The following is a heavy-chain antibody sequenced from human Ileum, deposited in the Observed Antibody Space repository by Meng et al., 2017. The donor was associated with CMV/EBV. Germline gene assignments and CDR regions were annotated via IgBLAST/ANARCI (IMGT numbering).Heavy chain of an antibody. CDR3: AKDRSGDGRHYYGSSGYYHDY. CDR2: INTRSDYT. J-gene: IGHJ4*02. D-gene: IGHD3-22*01. V-gene: IGHV1-46*01. CDR1: GYTFTDYL. Sequence: ASVKVSCKTSGYTFTDYLIHWVRQAPGQGLEWMGIINTRSDYTNYAREFQGRVTMTRDTSTSTVYMELSGVISEDTAVYYCAKDRSGDGRHYYGSSGYYHDYWGQGALVTVSS.